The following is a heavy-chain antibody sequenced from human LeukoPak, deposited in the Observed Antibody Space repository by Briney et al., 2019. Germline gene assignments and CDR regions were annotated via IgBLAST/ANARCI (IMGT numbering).Heavy chain of an antibody. V-gene: IGHV4-59*01. CDR1: GGSTSSYY. D-gene: IGHD1-1*01. Sequence: PSETLSLTCTVSGGSTSSYYWSWIRQPPGKGLEWIGYIYYSGSTNYNPSLKSRVTISVDTSKNQFSLKLSSVTAADTAVYYCARVGGTNHYYYGMDVWGQGTTVTVSS. CDR3: ARVGGTNHYYYGMDV. CDR2: IYYSGST. J-gene: IGHJ6*02.